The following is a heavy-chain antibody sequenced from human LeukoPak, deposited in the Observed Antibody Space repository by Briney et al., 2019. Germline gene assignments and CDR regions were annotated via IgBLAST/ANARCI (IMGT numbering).Heavy chain of an antibody. J-gene: IGHJ4*02. CDR1: GFTFTSSA. Sequence: SVKVSCKASGFTFTSSAVQWVRQARGQRLEWIGWIVVGSGNTNYAQKFQERVTITRDMSASTAYMELSSLRSEDTAVYYCAAASYYDFWSGYYPDDYWGQGTLVTVSS. CDR3: AAASYYDFWSGYYPDDY. V-gene: IGHV1-58*01. D-gene: IGHD3-3*01. CDR2: IVVGSGNT.